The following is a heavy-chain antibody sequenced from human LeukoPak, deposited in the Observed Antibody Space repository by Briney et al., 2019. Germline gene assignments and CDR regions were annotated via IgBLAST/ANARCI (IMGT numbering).Heavy chain of an antibody. CDR2: MNPNSGNT. CDR1: GYTFTSYD. CDR3: ALIRVRRMVRGALDY. V-gene: IGHV1-8*01. D-gene: IGHD3-10*01. J-gene: IGHJ4*02. Sequence: ASVKVSCKASGYTFTSYDINWVRQATGQGLEWRGWMNPNSGNTGYAQKFQGRVTMTRNTSISTAYMELSSLRSEDTAVYYCALIRVRRMVRGALDYWGEGTLVTVSS.